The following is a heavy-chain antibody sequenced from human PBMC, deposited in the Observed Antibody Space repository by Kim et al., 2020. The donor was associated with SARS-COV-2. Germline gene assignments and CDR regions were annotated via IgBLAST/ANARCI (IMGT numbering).Heavy chain of an antibody. Sequence: GGSLRLSCAASGFTFSSYAMSWVRQAPGKGLEWVSAISGSGGSTYYADSVKGRFTISRDNSKNTLYLQMNSLRAEDTAVYYCAKEGGYSGYCSSTSCYPFDYWGQGTLVTVSS. CDR1: GFTFSSYA. V-gene: IGHV3-23*01. J-gene: IGHJ4*02. CDR2: ISGSGGST. D-gene: IGHD2-2*01. CDR3: AKEGGYSGYCSSTSCYPFDY.